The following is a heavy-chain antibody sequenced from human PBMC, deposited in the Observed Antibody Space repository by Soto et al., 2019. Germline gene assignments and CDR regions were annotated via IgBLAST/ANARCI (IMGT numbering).Heavy chain of an antibody. J-gene: IGHJ5*02. D-gene: IGHD4-17*01. Sequence: SGPTLVNPTHPLTLTCTFSGFSLSTSGMCVSWIRQPPGKALEWLALIDWDDDKYYSTYLKTRLTISKDTSKNQVVLTMTNMDPVDTATYYCARIQTTETWFDPWGQGTLVTVSS. V-gene: IGHV2-70*01. CDR1: GFSLSTSGMC. CDR2: IDWDDDK. CDR3: ARIQTTETWFDP.